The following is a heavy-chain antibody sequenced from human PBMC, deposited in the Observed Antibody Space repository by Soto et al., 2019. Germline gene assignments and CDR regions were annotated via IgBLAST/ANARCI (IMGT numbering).Heavy chain of an antibody. CDR1: GFTFSSYW. CDR3: ARDGGRGYSYGYGYYYYGMDV. Sequence: GGSLRLSCAASGFTFSSYWMSWVRQAPGKGLEWVANIKQDGSEKYYVDSVKGRFTISGDNAKNSLYLQMNSLRAEDTAVYYCARDGGRGYSYGYGYYYYGMDVWGQGTTVTVSS. J-gene: IGHJ6*02. V-gene: IGHV3-7*05. CDR2: IKQDGSEK. D-gene: IGHD5-18*01.